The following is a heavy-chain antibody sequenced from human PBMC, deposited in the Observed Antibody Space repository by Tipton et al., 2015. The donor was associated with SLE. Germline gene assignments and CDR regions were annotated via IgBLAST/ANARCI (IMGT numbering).Heavy chain of an antibody. J-gene: IGHJ4*02. CDR2: IYYSGST. D-gene: IGHD2-2*01. V-gene: IGHV4-59*11. CDR1: GGSISSHY. CDR3: ARGPAAIFDY. Sequence: TLSLTCIVSGGSISSHYWSWIRQPPGKGLEWIGYIYYSGSTNYNPSLKSRVTISVDTSKNQFSLRLSSVTAADTAVYYCARGPAAIFDYWGLGTLVTVSS.